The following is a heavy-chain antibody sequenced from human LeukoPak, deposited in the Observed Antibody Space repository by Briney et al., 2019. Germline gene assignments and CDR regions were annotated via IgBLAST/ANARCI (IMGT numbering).Heavy chain of an antibody. J-gene: IGHJ4*02. D-gene: IGHD3-9*01. Sequence: GRSLRLSCAASGFTFSSYAMHWDRQAPGKGLEWVAVISYDGSNKYYADSVKGRFTISRDNSKNTLYLQMNSLRAEDTAVYYCARDLTFTPALPYSRPEGILDYWGQGTLVTVSS. V-gene: IGHV3-30*04. CDR1: GFTFSSYA. CDR2: ISYDGSNK. CDR3: ARDLTFTPALPYSRPEGILDY.